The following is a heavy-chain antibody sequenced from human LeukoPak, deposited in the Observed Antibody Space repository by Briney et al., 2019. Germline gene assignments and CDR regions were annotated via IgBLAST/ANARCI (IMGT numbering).Heavy chain of an antibody. CDR2: ISTSSSYI. CDR1: GFTFSSYR. Sequence: GGSLRLSCAASGFTFSSYRMNWVRQAPGKGLEWVSSISTSSSYIYYADSVKGRFTISRDNAKNSLYLQMNSLRAEDTAVYYCARVSVVVPVGGYYMDVWGKGTTVTVSS. CDR3: ARVSVVVPVGGYYMDV. D-gene: IGHD2-2*01. V-gene: IGHV3-21*01. J-gene: IGHJ6*03.